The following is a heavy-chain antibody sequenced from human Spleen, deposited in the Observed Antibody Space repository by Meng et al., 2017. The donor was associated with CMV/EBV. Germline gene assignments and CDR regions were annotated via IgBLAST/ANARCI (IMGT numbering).Heavy chain of an antibody. V-gene: IGHV1-69*02. J-gene: IGHJ6*02. CDR2: IIPLVDIV. CDR3: ARQPLHYDTIFGMQAGIYYYYGMDV. D-gene: IGHD3-3*01. Sequence: SVKVSCKASGGTFSTDTFTWVRQAPGQGLEWMGRIIPLVDIVRFAQTFQGRLTITADRSTDTVYMDLSRLTSEDTAVYYCARQPLHYDTIFGMQAGIYYYYGMDVWGQGTTVTVSS. CDR1: GGTFSTDT.